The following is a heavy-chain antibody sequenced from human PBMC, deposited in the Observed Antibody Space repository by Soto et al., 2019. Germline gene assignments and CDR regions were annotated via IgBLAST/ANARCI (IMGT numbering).Heavy chain of an antibody. Sequence: QVQLVESGGGVVQPGRSLRLSCAASGFTFSSYGMHWVRQAPGKGLEWVAVVSYDGSYKNYADSVKGRFTISRDNSKYTLYLQMNSLRAEDTAVYYCAKEGSDYDILTGSGYYGMDVWGQGTTVTVSS. V-gene: IGHV3-30*18. D-gene: IGHD3-9*01. CDR2: VSYDGSYK. CDR1: GFTFSSYG. CDR3: AKEGSDYDILTGSGYYGMDV. J-gene: IGHJ6*02.